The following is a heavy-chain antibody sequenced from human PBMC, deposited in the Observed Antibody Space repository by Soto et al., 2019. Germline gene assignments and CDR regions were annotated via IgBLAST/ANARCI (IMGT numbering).Heavy chain of an antibody. CDR3: ANHPPHHSSSPDY. CDR2: ISYDGSNK. Sequence: GGSLRLSCAASGFTFSSYGMHWVRQAPGKGLEWVAVISYDGSNKYYADSVKGRFTISRDNSKNTLYLQMNSLRAEDTAVYYCANHPPHHSSSPDYWGQGSLVLVSS. J-gene: IGHJ4*02. D-gene: IGHD6-6*01. CDR1: GFTFSSYG. V-gene: IGHV3-30*18.